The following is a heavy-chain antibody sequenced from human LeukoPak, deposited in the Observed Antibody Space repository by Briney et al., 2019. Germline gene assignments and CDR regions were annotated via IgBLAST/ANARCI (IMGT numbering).Heavy chain of an antibody. D-gene: IGHD3-22*01. Sequence: ASVKVSCKASGYTFTSYGISWVRQAPGQGLEWMGWISAYNGNTNYAQKLQGRVTMTTDTSTSTAYMELRSLRSDDTAVYYCARDRGYYDSCGFVTSFDIWGQGTMVTVSS. CDR3: ARDRGYYDSCGFVTSFDI. V-gene: IGHV1-18*01. J-gene: IGHJ3*02. CDR1: GYTFTSYG. CDR2: ISAYNGNT.